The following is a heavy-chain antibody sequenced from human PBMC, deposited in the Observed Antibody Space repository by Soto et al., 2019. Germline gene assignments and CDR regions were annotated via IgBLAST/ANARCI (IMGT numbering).Heavy chain of an antibody. D-gene: IGHD2-15*01. V-gene: IGHV4-59*01. J-gene: IGHJ3*02. CDR3: ARGDCSGGSCYMVPYPFDI. CDR1: GGSISSYY. CDR2: IYYSGST. Sequence: PSETLSLTCTVSGGSISSYYWSWIRQPPGKGLEWIGYIYYSGSTNYNPSLKSRVTISVDTSKNQFSLKMSSVTAADTAVYYCARGDCSGGSCYMVPYPFDIWGQGTMVTVSS.